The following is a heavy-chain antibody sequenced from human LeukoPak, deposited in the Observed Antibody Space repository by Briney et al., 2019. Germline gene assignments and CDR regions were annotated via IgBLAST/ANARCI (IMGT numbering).Heavy chain of an antibody. CDR2: ISGSGGST. Sequence: PGGSLRLSCAASGFTFSSYGMSWVRQAPGKGLEWVSAISGSGGSTYYADSVKGRFTISRDNSKNTLYLQMNSLRAEDTAVYYCAKDRILTGYYSYWGQGTLVTVSS. J-gene: IGHJ4*02. D-gene: IGHD3-9*01. CDR3: AKDRILTGYYSY. CDR1: GFTFSSYG. V-gene: IGHV3-23*01.